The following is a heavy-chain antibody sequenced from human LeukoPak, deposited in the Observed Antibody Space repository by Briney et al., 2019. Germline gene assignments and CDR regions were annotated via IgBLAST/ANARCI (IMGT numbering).Heavy chain of an antibody. CDR3: APYGSGEKNWFDP. CDR1: GGTFSSYA. V-gene: IGHV1-69*13. D-gene: IGHD3-10*01. Sequence: SVKVSCKASGGTFSSYAISWVRQAPGQGLEWMGGIIPIFGTANYAQKFQGRATITADESTSTAYMELSSLRSEDTAVYYCAPYGSGEKNWFDPWGQGTLVTVSS. CDR2: IIPIFGTA. J-gene: IGHJ5*02.